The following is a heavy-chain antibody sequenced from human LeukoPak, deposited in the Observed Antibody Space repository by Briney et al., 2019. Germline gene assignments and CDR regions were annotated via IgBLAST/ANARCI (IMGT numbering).Heavy chain of an antibody. V-gene: IGHV3-30*02. Sequence: GGSLRLSCAASGFTFSSYGMHWVRQAPGKGLEWVAFIRYDGSNKYYADSVKGRFTISRDNSKNTLYLQMNSLRAEDTAVYYCAKGPPYSSSQLIDYWGQGTLVTVSS. CDR1: GFTFSSYG. CDR2: IRYDGSNK. D-gene: IGHD6-13*01. CDR3: AKGPPYSSSQLIDY. J-gene: IGHJ4*02.